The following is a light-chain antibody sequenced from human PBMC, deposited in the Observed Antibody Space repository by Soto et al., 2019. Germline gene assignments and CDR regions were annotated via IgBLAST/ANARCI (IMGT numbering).Light chain of an antibody. V-gene: IGLV2-8*01. CDR2: EVS. CDR1: SSDVGGYNY. Sequence: HSVLTQPPSASGSPGQSVTISCTGTSSDVGGYNYVSWYQQHPGKAPKLMIYEVSKRPSGVPDRFSGSKSGNTASLTVSGLQAEDEADYYCSSYAGSNTYVFGTGTKVTVX. CDR3: SSYAGSNTYV. J-gene: IGLJ1*01.